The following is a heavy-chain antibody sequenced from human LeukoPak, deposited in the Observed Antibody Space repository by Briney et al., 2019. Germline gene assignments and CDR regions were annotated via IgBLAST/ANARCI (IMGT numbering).Heavy chain of an antibody. J-gene: IGHJ5*02. Sequence: PSETLSLTCTVSGGSISSSSYYWGWIRQPPGKGLEWIGSIYYSGSTYYNPSLKSRVTISVDTSKNQFSLKLSSVTAADTAVYYCAARLDYYDSSGYPPWGQETLVTVSS. CDR2: IYYSGST. CDR1: GGSISSSSYY. CDR3: AARLDYYDSSGYPP. D-gene: IGHD3-22*01. V-gene: IGHV4-39*01.